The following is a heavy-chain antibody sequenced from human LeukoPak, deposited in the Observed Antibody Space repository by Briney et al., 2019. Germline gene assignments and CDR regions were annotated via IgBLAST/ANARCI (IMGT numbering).Heavy chain of an antibody. V-gene: IGHV5-10-1*01. CDR2: IDPSDSYT. CDR1: GYSFKSYW. Sequence: GESLKISCKGSGYSFKSYWITWVRQMPGKGLEWMGRIDPSDSYTNYSPSFQGHVTISVDKSISTAYLQCSSLKASDTAMYYCARHKYYDGSGRMNAFDIWGQGTMVTVSS. D-gene: IGHD3-22*01. J-gene: IGHJ3*02. CDR3: ARHKYYDGSGRMNAFDI.